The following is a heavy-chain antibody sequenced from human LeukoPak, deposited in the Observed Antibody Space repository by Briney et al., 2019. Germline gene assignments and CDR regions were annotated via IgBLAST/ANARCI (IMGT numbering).Heavy chain of an antibody. CDR2: IYTSGST. CDR1: GGSISSGSYY. CDR3: ARDRYDYVWGSYRYKGGFDY. Sequence: PSETLSLTCTVSGGSISSGSYYWSWIRQPAGKGLEWIGRIYTSGSTNYNPSLKSRVTISVDTSKNQFSLKLSSVTAADTAVYYCARDRYDYVWGSYRYKGGFDYWGQGTLVTVSS. J-gene: IGHJ4*02. D-gene: IGHD3-16*02. V-gene: IGHV4-61*02.